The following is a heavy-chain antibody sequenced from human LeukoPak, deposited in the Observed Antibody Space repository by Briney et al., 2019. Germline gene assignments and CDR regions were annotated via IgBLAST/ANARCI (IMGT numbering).Heavy chain of an antibody. CDR3: ASGFQH. CDR1: GFTFNNYY. CDR2: IGSTGSYI. J-gene: IGHJ1*01. V-gene: IGHV3-21*01. Sequence: TGGSLRLSCAGSGFTFNNYYMSWVRQAPGRGLEWVSSIGSTGSYIYYADSVKGRFTISRDNAKNSLFLQMNSLRAEDTAVYYCASGFQHWGQGTLVTVSS.